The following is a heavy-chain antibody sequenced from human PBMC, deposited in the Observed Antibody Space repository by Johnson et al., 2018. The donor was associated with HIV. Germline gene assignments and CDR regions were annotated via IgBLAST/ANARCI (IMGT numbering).Heavy chain of an antibody. Sequence: VQLVESGGGLVQPGRSLRLSCAASGFTFDDYAMHWVRQAPGKGLEWVSLISWDGGSTYYADSVKGRFTISRDNSKNSLYLQMNSLRAEDTAVYYCAKESKWESRTPHAFDMWGQGTMVTVSS. V-gene: IGHV3-43D*03. J-gene: IGHJ3*02. D-gene: IGHD1-26*01. CDR1: GFTFDDYA. CDR2: ISWDGGST. CDR3: AKESKWESRTPHAFDM.